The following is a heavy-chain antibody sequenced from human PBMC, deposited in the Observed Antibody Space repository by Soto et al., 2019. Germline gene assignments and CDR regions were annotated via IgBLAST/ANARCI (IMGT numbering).Heavy chain of an antibody. CDR2: ISSSSSYI. J-gene: IGHJ3*02. CDR3: ARESNYYGDYDLATSDAFDI. D-gene: IGHD4-17*01. Sequence: GGSLRLSCAASGFTFSSYSMNWVRQAPGKGLEWVSSISSSSSYIYYADSVKGRFTISRDNAKNSLYLQMNSLRAEDTAVYYCARESNYYGDYDLATSDAFDIWGQGTMVTVSS. CDR1: GFTFSSYS. V-gene: IGHV3-21*01.